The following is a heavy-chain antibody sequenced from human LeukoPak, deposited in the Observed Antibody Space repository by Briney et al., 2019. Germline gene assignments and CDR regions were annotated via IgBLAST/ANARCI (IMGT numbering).Heavy chain of an antibody. CDR2: ISPSGGST. Sequence: ASVKVSCKAFGYTFTSNYMHWVRQAPGQGPEWMGVISPSGGSTTYAQKFQGRVTLTRDMSTSTDYLELSSLRSEDTAVYYCAREIGPIQLHLWGSAFDYWGQGTLVTVSS. CDR1: GYTFTSNY. CDR3: AREIGPIQLHLWGSAFDY. D-gene: IGHD5-18*01. J-gene: IGHJ4*02. V-gene: IGHV1-46*01.